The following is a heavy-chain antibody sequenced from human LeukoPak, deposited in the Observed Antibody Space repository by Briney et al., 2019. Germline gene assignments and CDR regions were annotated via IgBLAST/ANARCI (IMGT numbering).Heavy chain of an antibody. CDR2: IYYSGST. Sequence: SETLSLTCTVSGDSISSYYWSWIRQPPGKGLEWIGYIYYSGSTDHNPSLKSRVTISVDTSKNQFSLKLSSVTAADTAVYYCAREGSGWGGGYYYMDVWGKGTTVTVSS. J-gene: IGHJ6*03. CDR3: AREGSGWGGGYYYMDV. CDR1: GDSISSYY. V-gene: IGHV4-59*01. D-gene: IGHD6-19*01.